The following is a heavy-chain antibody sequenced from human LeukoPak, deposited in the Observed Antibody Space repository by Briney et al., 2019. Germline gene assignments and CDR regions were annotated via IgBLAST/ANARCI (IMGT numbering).Heavy chain of an antibody. CDR1: GFTFSSYW. D-gene: IGHD5-24*01. V-gene: IGHV3-7*01. CDR3: ARDEYRSRWLHP. Sequence: GGSLRLSCAASGFTFSSYWMSWVRLAPGKGLEWVANIKGDGSEKWYADSVKGRFTISRDNAQNSVHLQMNSLRAEDTAVYHCARDEYRSRWLHPWAQATLVTVTS. J-gene: IGHJ5*02. CDR2: IKGDGSEK.